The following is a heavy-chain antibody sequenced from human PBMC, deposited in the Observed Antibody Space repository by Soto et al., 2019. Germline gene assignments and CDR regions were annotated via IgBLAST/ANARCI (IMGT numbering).Heavy chain of an antibody. V-gene: IGHV5-51*01. CDR1: GSSFTSYW. Sequence: GESLKISCNFSGSSFTSYWIGWVRQMPGKGLEWMGIIYPGDSDTRYSPSFQGQVTISADKSVSTAYLQWSSLKASDTAMYYCAGGGVRGVITRTRDYYGMDVWGQGTTVTVSS. J-gene: IGHJ6*02. D-gene: IGHD3-10*01. CDR3: AGGGVRGVITRTRDYYGMDV. CDR2: IYPGDSDT.